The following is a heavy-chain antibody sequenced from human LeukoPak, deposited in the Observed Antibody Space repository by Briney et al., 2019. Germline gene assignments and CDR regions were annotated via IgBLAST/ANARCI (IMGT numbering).Heavy chain of an antibody. V-gene: IGHV4-34*01. Sequence: SETLSLTCAVYGGSFSGYYWSWIRQPPGKGLEWIGEINHSGSTNYNPSLKSRVTISVDTSKNQFSLKLSSVTAADTAVYYCARLRYYYDSSGYLTFYYFDYWGQGTLVTVSS. J-gene: IGHJ4*02. CDR1: GGSFSGYY. CDR3: ARLRYYYDSSGYLTFYYFDY. CDR2: INHSGST. D-gene: IGHD3-22*01.